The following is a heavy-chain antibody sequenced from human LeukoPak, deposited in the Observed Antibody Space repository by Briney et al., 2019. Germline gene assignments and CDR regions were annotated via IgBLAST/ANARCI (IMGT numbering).Heavy chain of an antibody. CDR3: ASAPDSMTTVFDP. CDR1: GGSISSSSYS. V-gene: IGHV4-61*02. Sequence: SETLSPTCTVSGGSISSSSYSWSWIRQPAGKGLEWIGRIYISGSTNYNPSLKSRLTISVDTSKKRFSLKLSSVTAADTAVYYCASAPDSMTTVFDPWGQGTLVTVSS. CDR2: IYISGST. J-gene: IGHJ5*02. D-gene: IGHD4-17*01.